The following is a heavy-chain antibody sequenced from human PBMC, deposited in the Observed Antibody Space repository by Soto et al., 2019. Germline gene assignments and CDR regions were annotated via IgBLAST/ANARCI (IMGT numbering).Heavy chain of an antibody. CDR1: GYTFINYG. V-gene: IGHV1-18*04. Sequence: QVQLVQSGTEVKKPGASVKVSCKTSGYTFINYGISWVRQAPGQGLEWMGWISPYNDDTKYAQNFQGRVTMTTDTSTRTGYMNLRSLRSDDTAIYYCARDGFYAGSGRYSYGYSPPRFYAMDVWVQGTTVTIS. J-gene: IGHJ6*02. D-gene: IGHD5-18*01. CDR3: ARDGFYAGSGRYSYGYSPPRFYAMDV. CDR2: ISPYNDDT.